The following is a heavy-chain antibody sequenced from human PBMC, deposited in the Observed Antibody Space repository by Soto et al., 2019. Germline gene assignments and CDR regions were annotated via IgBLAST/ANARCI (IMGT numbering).Heavy chain of an antibody. J-gene: IGHJ4*02. V-gene: IGHV4-59*01. CDR3: AKEIAPRLRNGTFDN. Sequence: SETLSLTCTVSGGSISSYYWSWIRQPPGKGLEWIGYIYYSGSTNYNPSLKSRVTISVDTSKNQFSLKLSSVTAADTAVYYCAKEIAPRLRNGTFDNWGQGTMVTVSS. CDR2: IYYSGST. CDR1: GGSISSYY. D-gene: IGHD2-8*01.